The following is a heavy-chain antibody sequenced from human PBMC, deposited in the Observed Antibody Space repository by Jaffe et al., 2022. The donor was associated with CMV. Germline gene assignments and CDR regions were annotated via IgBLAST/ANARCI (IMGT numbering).Heavy chain of an antibody. D-gene: IGHD3-22*01. J-gene: IGHJ5*02. CDR2: IYYSGST. Sequence: QLQLQESGPGLVKPSETLSLTCTVSGGSISSSSYYWGWIRQPPGKGLEWIGSIYYSGSTYYNPSLKSRVTISVDTSKNQFSLKLSSVTAADTAVYYCASLTYYYDSSGYLFDPWGQGTLVTVSS. V-gene: IGHV4-39*01. CDR3: ASLTYYYDSSGYLFDP. CDR1: GGSISSSSYY.